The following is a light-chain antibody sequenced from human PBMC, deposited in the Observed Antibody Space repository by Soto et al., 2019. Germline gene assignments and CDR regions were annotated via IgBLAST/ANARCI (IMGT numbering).Light chain of an antibody. V-gene: IGKV3-20*01. Sequence: EIVLTQSPGTLSWSPGERATLSCRASQSVSSNYLAWYQQKPGQAPRLLIYGASSRATGVPDRFSGSGSGTDFTLTISKLEPEDFALYYCQQYGSSPPLTFGGGTKVEIK. CDR2: GAS. CDR3: QQYGSSPPLT. J-gene: IGKJ4*01. CDR1: QSVSSNY.